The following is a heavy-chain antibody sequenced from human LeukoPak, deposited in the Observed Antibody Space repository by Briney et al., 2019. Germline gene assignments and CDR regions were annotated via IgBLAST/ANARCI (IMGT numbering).Heavy chain of an antibody. Sequence: GGSLRLSCAASGFTFSSYAMSWVRQAPGKGLEWVSAISGSGGSTYYADSVKGRFTISRDNSKNTLYLQMNSLRAEDTAVHYCAKDYCGGDCYPYYFDYWGQGTLVTVSS. CDR3: AKDYCGGDCYPYYFDY. V-gene: IGHV3-23*01. CDR1: GFTFSSYA. D-gene: IGHD2-21*01. J-gene: IGHJ4*02. CDR2: ISGSGGST.